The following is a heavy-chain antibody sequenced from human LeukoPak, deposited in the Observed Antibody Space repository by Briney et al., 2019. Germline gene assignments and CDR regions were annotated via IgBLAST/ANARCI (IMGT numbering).Heavy chain of an antibody. J-gene: IGHJ3*02. CDR1: GFNLRSHS. CDR3: ARSEDYFDAFDI. CDR2: ISYDGSNK. V-gene: IGHV3-30*01. D-gene: IGHD2/OR15-2a*01. Sequence: PGGFLGPSLAAFGFNLRSHSMPGVRQAPGKGLEGGEVISYDGSNKYFADSVKGRFTISGDNSKNTLCLQMNSLRAEDTAVYYCARSEDYFDAFDIWGQGTMVTVSS.